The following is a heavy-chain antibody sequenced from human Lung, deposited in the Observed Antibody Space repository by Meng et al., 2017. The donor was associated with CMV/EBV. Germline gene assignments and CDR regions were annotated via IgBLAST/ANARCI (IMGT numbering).Heavy chain of an antibody. CDR2: IYYSGST. CDR3: ARALDTAMVTFDY. Sequence: QLQESGPVLVQPSQTLSLTCTVSGGSISSGDYYWSWIRQPPGKGLEWIGYIYYSGSTYYNPSLKSRVTISVDTSKNQFSLKLSSVTAADTAVYYCARALDTAMVTFDYWGQGTLVTVSS. CDR1: GGSISSGDYY. D-gene: IGHD5-18*01. J-gene: IGHJ4*02. V-gene: IGHV4-30-4*08.